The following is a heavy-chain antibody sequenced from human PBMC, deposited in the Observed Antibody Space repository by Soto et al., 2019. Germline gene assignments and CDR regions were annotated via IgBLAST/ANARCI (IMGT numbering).Heavy chain of an antibody. V-gene: IGHV1-3*01. Sequence: ASVKVSCKASGYTFTSYAIHWVRQAPGQRLEWMGWINAGNGNTKYSQKFQGRVTITRDTSASTAYMELSSLRSEDTAVYYCARDGYYYDSSGYISPYYFDYWGQGTLVTVSS. J-gene: IGHJ4*02. D-gene: IGHD3-22*01. CDR1: GYTFTSYA. CDR2: INAGNGNT. CDR3: ARDGYYYDSSGYISPYYFDY.